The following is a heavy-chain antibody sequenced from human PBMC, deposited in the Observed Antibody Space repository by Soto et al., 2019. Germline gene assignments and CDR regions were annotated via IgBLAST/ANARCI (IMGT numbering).Heavy chain of an antibody. J-gene: IGHJ5*02. Sequence: PGGSLRLSCAASGFTFSSYGMHWVRQAPGKGLEWVAVIWYDGSNKYYADSVKGRFTISRDNSKNTLYLQVNSLRAEDTAVYYCARERAARRWNNWFDPWGQGTLITGSS. CDR1: GFTFSSYG. CDR2: IWYDGSNK. D-gene: IGHD6-6*01. CDR3: ARERAARRWNNWFDP. V-gene: IGHV3-33*01.